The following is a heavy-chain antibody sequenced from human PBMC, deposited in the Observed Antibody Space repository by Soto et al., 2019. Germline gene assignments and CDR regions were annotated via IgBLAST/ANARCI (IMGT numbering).Heavy chain of an antibody. CDR2: IYYSGST. CDR3: ARGRDYDSSGYYYDY. J-gene: IGHJ4*02. D-gene: IGHD3-22*01. CDR1: GGSISSGDYY. Sequence: PSETLSLTCTVSGGSISSGDYYWSWIRRPPGKGLEWIGYIYYSGSTYYNPSLKSRVTISVDTSKNQFSLKLSSVTAADTAVYYCARGRDYDSSGYYYDYWGQGTLVTVSS. V-gene: IGHV4-30-4*01.